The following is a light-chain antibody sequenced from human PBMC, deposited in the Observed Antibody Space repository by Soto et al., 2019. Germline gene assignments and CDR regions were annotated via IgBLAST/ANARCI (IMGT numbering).Light chain of an antibody. V-gene: IGKV3-15*01. CDR1: QSVSSN. Sequence: EIVMTQSPATLSVSPGERATLSCRASQSVSSNLAWYQQKPGQAPRPLIYSASTRATGIPASFSGSGSGTEFTLTISSLQSEDFAVYYCQQYNNWLTFGGGTKVEIK. CDR3: QQYNNWLT. CDR2: SAS. J-gene: IGKJ4*01.